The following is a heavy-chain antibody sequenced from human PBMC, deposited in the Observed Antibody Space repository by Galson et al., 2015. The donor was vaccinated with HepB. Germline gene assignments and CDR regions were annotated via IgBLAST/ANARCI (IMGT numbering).Heavy chain of an antibody. CDR1: GYTFTGYY. J-gene: IGHJ4*02. D-gene: IGHD3-3*01. Sequence: SVKVSCKASGYTFTGYYMHWVRQAPGQGLEWMGWINPNSGGTNYAQKFQGWVTMTRDTSISTAYMELSRLRSDDTAVYYCARFFVDWFDRPFYFDYWGQGTLVTVSS. V-gene: IGHV1-2*04. CDR3: ARFFVDWFDRPFYFDY. CDR2: INPNSGGT.